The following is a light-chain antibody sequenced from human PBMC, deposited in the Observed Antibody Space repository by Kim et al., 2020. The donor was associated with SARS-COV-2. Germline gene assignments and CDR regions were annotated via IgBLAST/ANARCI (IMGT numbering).Light chain of an antibody. CDR1: SNAVGHVYNY. CDR3: SSYAVSNNVV. V-gene: IGLV2-8*01. CDR2: EAT. J-gene: IGLJ2*01. Sequence: QSVPISCTGTSNAVGHVYNYVSWYQQHPGNAPKLMIYEATKRPSGVPDRFSGSKSGNTASLTVSGLQADDEADYYCSSYAVSNNVVFGGGTKLTVL.